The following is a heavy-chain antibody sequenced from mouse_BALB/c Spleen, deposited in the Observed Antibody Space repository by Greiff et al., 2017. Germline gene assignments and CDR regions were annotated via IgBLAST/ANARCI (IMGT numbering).Heavy chain of an antibody. Sequence: VMLVESGPGLVAPSQSLSITCTVSGFSLTSYGVHWVRQPPGKGLEWLGVIWAGGSTNYNSALMSRLSISKDNSKSQVFLKMNSLQTDDTAVYYCARDYGKRSYAMDYWGQGTSVTVSS. J-gene: IGHJ4*01. CDR3: ARDYGKRSYAMDY. CDR1: GFSLTSYG. V-gene: IGHV2-9*02. D-gene: IGHD2-1*01. CDR2: IWAGGST.